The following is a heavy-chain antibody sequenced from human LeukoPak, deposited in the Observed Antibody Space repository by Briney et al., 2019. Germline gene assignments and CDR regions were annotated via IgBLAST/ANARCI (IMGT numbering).Heavy chain of an antibody. J-gene: IGHJ4*02. CDR3: TKPRGYGSGTYYDY. CDR2: IRSKTNNYAT. CDR1: GFTFSGSA. V-gene: IGHV3-73*01. D-gene: IGHD3-10*01. Sequence: GGSLRLSCVASGFTFSGSAIHWVRQASGKGLESVGHIRSKTNNYATAYAASVKGRFTMSRDDSKNTAYLQMSSLETEDTAIYYCTKPRGYGSGTYYDYWGQGTLVTVSS.